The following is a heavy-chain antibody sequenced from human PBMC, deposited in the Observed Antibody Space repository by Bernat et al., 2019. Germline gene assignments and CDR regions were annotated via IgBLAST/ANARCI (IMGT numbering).Heavy chain of an antibody. CDR2: IGSSGSPI. V-gene: IGHV3-48*03. D-gene: IGHD5-12*01. CDR3: ARDLGEYSGYDAFDY. Sequence: EVQLVESGGGLVQPGGSLRLSCAASGFTFSSSEMNWVRQTPGKGLEWVSYIGSSGSPIYYADSVKGQFTISRDNAKNSLYLQMNSLRVEDTAVYYCARDLGEYSGYDAFDYWGQGTLVTVSS. CDR1: GFTFSSSE. J-gene: IGHJ4*02.